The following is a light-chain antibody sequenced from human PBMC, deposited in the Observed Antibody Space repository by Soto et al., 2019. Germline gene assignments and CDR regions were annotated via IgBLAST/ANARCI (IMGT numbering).Light chain of an antibody. CDR1: SGDVGGYNY. CDR3: SSYTTSTTVL. Sequence: QSVLTQPASVSGSPGQSITISCTGTSGDVGGYNYVSWYQQHPGQAPKLVMSDVSDRPSGVSNRFSGSKSGNTASLTISGLQAEDEANYYCSSYTTSTTVLFGGGTKVTVL. V-gene: IGLV2-14*01. J-gene: IGLJ2*01. CDR2: DVS.